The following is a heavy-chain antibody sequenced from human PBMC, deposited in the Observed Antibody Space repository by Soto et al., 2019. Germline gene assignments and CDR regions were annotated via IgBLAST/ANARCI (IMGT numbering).Heavy chain of an antibody. CDR3: ARVLPYSSGFGGFDY. J-gene: IGHJ4*02. V-gene: IGHV4-30-4*01. CDR1: GGSISSGDAY. Sequence: QVQLQESGPGLVKPSETLSLTCTVSGGSISSGDAYWSWIRQSPGKVLEWIGYIYYSGSTYCNPSLESRVTISADTSKTQFSLRLSSVTEADTALYYCARVLPYSSGFGGFDYWGQGTLATVSS. D-gene: IGHD6-19*01. CDR2: IYYSGST.